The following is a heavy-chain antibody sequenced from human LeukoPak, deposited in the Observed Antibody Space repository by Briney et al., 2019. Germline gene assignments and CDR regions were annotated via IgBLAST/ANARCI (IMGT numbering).Heavy chain of an antibody. Sequence: GGSLRLSCAASGFTFSSYAMHWVRQAPGKGLEWVAVISYDGSNKYYADSVKGRFTISRDNSKNTLYLQMNSLRAEDTAVYYCARGDYYDSSGYYYVGIDYWGQGTLVTVSS. V-gene: IGHV3-30*04. D-gene: IGHD3-22*01. CDR3: ARGDYYDSSGYYYVGIDY. J-gene: IGHJ4*02. CDR2: ISYDGSNK. CDR1: GFTFSSYA.